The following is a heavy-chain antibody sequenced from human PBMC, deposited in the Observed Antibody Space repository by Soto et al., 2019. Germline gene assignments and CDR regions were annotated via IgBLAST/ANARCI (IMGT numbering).Heavy chain of an antibody. V-gene: IGHV1-69*06. CDR3: ARVRVIRGVIPSHFGL. CDR1: GGTFNSYG. D-gene: IGHD3-10*01. J-gene: IGHJ4*02. Sequence: QDHLAQSGAEVKKPGSSVTVSCKASGGTFNSYGISWVRQAPGQGLDWMGVIIPLYGTVNYAQKFQGRVSITADKSTSTAYMDLSSLRSDDTAVYYCARVRVIRGVIPSHFGLWGLGTLVTVSS. CDR2: IIPLYGTV.